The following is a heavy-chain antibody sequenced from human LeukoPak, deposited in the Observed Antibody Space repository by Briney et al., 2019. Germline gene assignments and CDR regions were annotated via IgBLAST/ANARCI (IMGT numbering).Heavy chain of an antibody. D-gene: IGHD2-2*01. CDR2: IFYNEGT. V-gene: IGHV4-61*01. Sequence: SETLSLTCTVSGYSISSGYYWGWIRQPPGRGLEWIGYIFYNEGTSYNPSLKSRVTISVDTSNNQLSLKVNSVTAADTAMYYCVKSNSRYQPWTLDIWGRGTMVTVSS. J-gene: IGHJ3*02. CDR3: VKSNSRYQPWTLDI. CDR1: GYSISSGYY.